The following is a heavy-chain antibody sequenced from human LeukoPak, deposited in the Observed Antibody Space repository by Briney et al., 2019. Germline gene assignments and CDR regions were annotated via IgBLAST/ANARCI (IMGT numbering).Heavy chain of an antibody. CDR3: ARGSAIWYWDFDY. Sequence: ASVKVSCKASGYTFTGYYMHWVRKAPGQGLEWMGWINPNSGGTNYAQKFQGRVTMTRDTSISTAYMELSRLRSDDTAVYYCARGSAIWYWDFDYWGQGTLVTVSS. CDR1: GYTFTGYY. D-gene: IGHD2-8*02. J-gene: IGHJ4*02. CDR2: INPNSGGT. V-gene: IGHV1-2*02.